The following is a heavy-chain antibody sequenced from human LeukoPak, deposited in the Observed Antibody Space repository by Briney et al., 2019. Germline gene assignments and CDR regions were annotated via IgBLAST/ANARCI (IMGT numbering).Heavy chain of an antibody. CDR1: GFTFSSYA. CDR2: ISGSGGST. CDR3: AKDGHYYYGSGSSFDY. D-gene: IGHD3-10*01. J-gene: IGHJ4*02. V-gene: IGHV3-23*01. Sequence: QSGGSLRLSCAASGFTFSSYAMSWVRQAPGKGLEWVSAISGSGGSTYYADSVKGRFTISRDNSKNTLYLQMNSLRAEDTAVYYCAKDGHYYYGSGSSFDYWGQGTLVTVSS.